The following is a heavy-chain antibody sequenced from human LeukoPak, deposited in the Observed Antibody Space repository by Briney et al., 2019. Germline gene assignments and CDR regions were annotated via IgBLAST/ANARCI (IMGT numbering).Heavy chain of an antibody. CDR2: IIPIFGTA. CDR1: GGTFSSYA. D-gene: IGHD3-3*01. J-gene: IGHJ4*02. V-gene: IGHV1-69*13. CDR3: ATPLRFLEWLPSL. Sequence: SVKVSCKASGGTFSSYAISWVRQAPGQGLEWMGGIIPIFGTANYAQKFQGRVTITADESTSTAYMELSSLRSEDTAVYYCATPLRFLEWLPSLWGQGTLVTVSS.